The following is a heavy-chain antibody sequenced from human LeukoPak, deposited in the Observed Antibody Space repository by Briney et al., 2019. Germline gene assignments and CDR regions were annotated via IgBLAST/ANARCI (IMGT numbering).Heavy chain of an antibody. V-gene: IGHV1-2*02. CDR1: GFTFTAYY. J-gene: IGHJ4*02. Sequence: ASVKVSCKASGFTFTAYYIHWVRQAPGQGLEWMGWLNPNTGGTNYAQKFQGRVTMTRDTSISTAYMELGRLSSDDTAVYYCARGDGSGNSYGLIHDHWGQGTLVIVSS. D-gene: IGHD3-10*01. CDR3: ARGDGSGNSYGLIHDH. CDR2: LNPNTGGT.